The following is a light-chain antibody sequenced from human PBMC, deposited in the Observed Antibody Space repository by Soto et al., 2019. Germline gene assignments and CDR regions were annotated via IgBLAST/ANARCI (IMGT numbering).Light chain of an antibody. CDR3: QQYGSSGT. CDR2: GAS. CDR1: QSVSNNY. V-gene: IGKV3-20*01. J-gene: IGKJ1*01. Sequence: EIVWTQSPGTLSLSPGERATLSCRASQSVSNNYLAWYQQQPGQAPRLRIYGASNRATGIPDRLSGSGSGTDFTLTISRLEPEDFAVYYCQQYGSSGTFGQGTKVDIK.